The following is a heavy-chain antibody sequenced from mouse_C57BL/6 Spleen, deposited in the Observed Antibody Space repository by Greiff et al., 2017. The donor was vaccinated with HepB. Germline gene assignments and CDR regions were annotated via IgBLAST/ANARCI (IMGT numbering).Heavy chain of an antibody. CDR2: ILPGSGST. D-gene: IGHD1-1*01. Sequence: VQLQQSGAELMKPGASVKLSCKATGYTFTGYWIEWVKQRPGHGLEWIGEILPGSGSTNYNEKFKGKATFTADTSSNPAYMQLSSLTTEDSAIYYSARGDGSSSYWYFDVWGTGTTVTVSS. CDR1: GYTFTGYW. CDR3: ARGDGSSSYWYFDV. V-gene: IGHV1-9*01. J-gene: IGHJ1*03.